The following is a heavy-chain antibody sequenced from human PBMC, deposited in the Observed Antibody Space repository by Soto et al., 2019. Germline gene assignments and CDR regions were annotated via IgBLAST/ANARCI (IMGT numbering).Heavy chain of an antibody. J-gene: IGHJ6*02. CDR2: ISYDGSNK. CDR1: GFTFSSYA. D-gene: IGHD3-10*01. V-gene: IGHV3-30-3*01. Sequence: QVQLVESGGGVVQPGRSLRLSCAASGFTFSSYAMHWVRQAPGKGLEWVAVISYDGSNKYYADSVKGRFTISRDNSKNTLYLQMNSLRAEDTAVYYCARDYGSGNYPYYYGMDVWGQGTTVTVSS. CDR3: ARDYGSGNYPYYYGMDV.